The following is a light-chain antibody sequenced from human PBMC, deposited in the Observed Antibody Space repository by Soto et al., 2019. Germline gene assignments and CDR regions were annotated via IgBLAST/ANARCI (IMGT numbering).Light chain of an antibody. CDR3: SSYAGSNNPFL. CDR2: EVS. J-gene: IGLJ1*01. Sequence: QSALTQPPSASGSPGQSVTISCTGTSSDVGGYNYVSWYQQHPGKAPKLMIYEVSKRPSWVPDRFSGSKSGNTASLTVSGLQSDDEADYYCSSYAGSNNPFLFGTGTKLTVL. CDR1: SSDVGGYNY. V-gene: IGLV2-8*01.